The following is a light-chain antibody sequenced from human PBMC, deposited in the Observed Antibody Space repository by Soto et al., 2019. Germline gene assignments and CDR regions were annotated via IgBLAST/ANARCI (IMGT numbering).Light chain of an antibody. Sequence: EIVMTQSPVTLSVSPGERATLSCTASQSVNNNVAWYQQKPGHTPRLLIYSASIGATGTPARFSGSGSGSDFTLTISSLQSEDFAVYYCQPYNKWPLTVGPGTKVEIK. J-gene: IGKJ3*01. CDR1: QSVNNN. CDR2: SAS. CDR3: QPYNKWPLT. V-gene: IGKV3-15*01.